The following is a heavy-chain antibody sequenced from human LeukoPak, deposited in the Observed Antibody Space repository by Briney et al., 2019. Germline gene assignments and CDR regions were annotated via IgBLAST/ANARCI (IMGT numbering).Heavy chain of an antibody. D-gene: IGHD3-3*01. V-gene: IGHV4-34*01. CDR2: INHSGST. CDR3: ARQKVTYYDFWSGYYTNPYYYYMDV. J-gene: IGHJ6*03. CDR1: GGSFSGYY. Sequence: SETLSLTCAVYGGSFSGYYWSWIRQPPGKGLEWIGEINHSGSTYYNPSLKSRVTISVDTSKNQFSLKLSSVTAADTAVYYCARQKVTYYDFWSGYYTNPYYYYMDVWGKGTTVTVSS.